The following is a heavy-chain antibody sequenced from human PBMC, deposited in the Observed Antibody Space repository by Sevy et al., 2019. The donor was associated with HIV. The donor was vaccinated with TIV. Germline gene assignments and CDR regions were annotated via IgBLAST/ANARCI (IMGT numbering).Heavy chain of an antibody. D-gene: IGHD6-6*01. J-gene: IGHJ6*02. CDR3: ARDLGRQLGYYYGMDV. CDR1: GGTFSSYA. V-gene: IGHV1-69*13. CDR2: IIPTFGTA. Sequence: ASVKVSCKASGGTFSSYAISWVRQAPGQGLEWMGGIIPTFGTANYAQKFQGRVTITADESTSTAYMELSSLRSEDTAVYYCARDLGRQLGYYYGMDVWGQGTTVTVSS.